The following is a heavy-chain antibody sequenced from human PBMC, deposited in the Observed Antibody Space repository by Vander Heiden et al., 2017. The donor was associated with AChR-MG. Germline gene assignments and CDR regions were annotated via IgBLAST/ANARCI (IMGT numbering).Heavy chain of an antibody. V-gene: IGHV1-69*01. J-gene: IGHJ4*02. D-gene: IGHD5-12*01. CDR3: ARAPAGGSGYDYSGWYFDY. CDR2: IIPIFGTA. Sequence: QVQLVQSGAEVKKPGSSVKVSCKASGGTFRSYAISWVRQAPGQGLEWMGGIIPIFGTANYAQKFQGRVTITADESTSTAYMELSSLRSDDPAVYYCARAPAGGSGYDYSGWYFDYWGQGTLVTVSS. CDR1: GGTFRSYA.